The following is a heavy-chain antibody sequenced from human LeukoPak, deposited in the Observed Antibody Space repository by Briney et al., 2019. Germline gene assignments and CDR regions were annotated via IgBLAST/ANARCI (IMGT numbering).Heavy chain of an antibody. Sequence: SVKVSCKASGGTFSSYAISWVRQAPGQGLEWMGGIIPIFGTANYAQKFQGRVTITADESTSTAHMELSSLRSEDTAVYYCTRGSGGSYHSGIHYWGQGTLVTVSS. D-gene: IGHD1-26*01. CDR2: IIPIFGTA. CDR3: TRGSGGSYHSGIHY. V-gene: IGHV1-69*13. J-gene: IGHJ4*02. CDR1: GGTFSSYA.